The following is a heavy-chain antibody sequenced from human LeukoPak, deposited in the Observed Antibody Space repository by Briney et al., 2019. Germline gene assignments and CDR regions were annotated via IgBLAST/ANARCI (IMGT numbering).Heavy chain of an antibody. Sequence: SETLSLTCTVPGGSINSYYWSWIRQPPRKGLDCIGYIYYSGTTNYKPSLKSRVTKTANPSTHLFSLKVTSVTAADTALYYCARVVASTSIDSWGQGTIVTVSS. CDR1: GGSINSYY. CDR2: IYYSGTT. D-gene: IGHD2-15*01. V-gene: IGHV4-59*08. J-gene: IGHJ4*02. CDR3: ARVVASTSIDS.